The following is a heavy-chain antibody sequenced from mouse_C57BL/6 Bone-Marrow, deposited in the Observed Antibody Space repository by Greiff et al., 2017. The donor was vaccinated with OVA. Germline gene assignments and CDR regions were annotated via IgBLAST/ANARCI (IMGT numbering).Heavy chain of an antibody. J-gene: IGHJ4*01. CDR3: ARSCYYGSSLYAMDY. Sequence: EVQLQQSGPELVKPGASVKISCKASGYTFTDYYMNWVKQSHGKSLEWIGDINPNNGGTSYNQKFKGKATLTVDKSSSTAYMELRSLTSEDSAVYYCARSCYYGSSLYAMDYWGQGTSVTVSS. V-gene: IGHV1-26*01. CDR1: GYTFTDYY. D-gene: IGHD1-1*01. CDR2: INPNNGGT.